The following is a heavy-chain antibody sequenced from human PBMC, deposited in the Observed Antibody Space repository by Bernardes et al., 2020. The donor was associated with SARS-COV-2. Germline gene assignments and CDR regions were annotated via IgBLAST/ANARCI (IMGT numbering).Heavy chain of an antibody. D-gene: IGHD6-13*01. J-gene: IGHJ6*02. Sequence: SVKVSCKASGGTFSSYAISWVRQAPGQGLEWMGRIIPILGIANYAQNFQGRVTITADKSTSTAYMELSSLRSEDTAVYYCATLRGYSSSRRSEYYYGMDVWGQGTTVTVSS. CDR3: ATLRGYSSSRRSEYYYGMDV. V-gene: IGHV1-69*04. CDR1: GGTFSSYA. CDR2: IIPILGIA.